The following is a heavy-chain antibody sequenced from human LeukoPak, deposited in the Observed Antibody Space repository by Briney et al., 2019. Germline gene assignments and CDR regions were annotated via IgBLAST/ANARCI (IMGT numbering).Heavy chain of an antibody. Sequence: KPGGSLRLSCAASGFTFSSYSMKWVRQAPGKGLEWVSSISSSSSYIYYADSVKGRFTISRDNAKNSLYLQMNSLRAEDTAVYYCAREGYSYGQRYFDYWGQGTLVTVSS. V-gene: IGHV3-21*01. CDR3: AREGYSYGQRYFDY. CDR2: ISSSSSYI. D-gene: IGHD5-18*01. J-gene: IGHJ4*02. CDR1: GFTFSSYS.